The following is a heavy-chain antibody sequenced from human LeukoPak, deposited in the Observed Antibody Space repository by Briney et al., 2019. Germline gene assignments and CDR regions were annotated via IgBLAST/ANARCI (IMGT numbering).Heavy chain of an antibody. D-gene: IGHD2-15*01. CDR1: GGTFSSYA. CDR3: AREYCSGGGGCYSGNYYYGMDV. Sequence: SVKVSCKASGGTFSSYAISWVRQAPGQGLEWMGRIIPILGIANYAQKFQGRVTITADKSTSTAYMELGSLRSEDTAVYYCAREYCSGGGGCYSGNYYYGMDVWGQGTTVTVSS. CDR2: IIPILGIA. V-gene: IGHV1-69*04. J-gene: IGHJ6*02.